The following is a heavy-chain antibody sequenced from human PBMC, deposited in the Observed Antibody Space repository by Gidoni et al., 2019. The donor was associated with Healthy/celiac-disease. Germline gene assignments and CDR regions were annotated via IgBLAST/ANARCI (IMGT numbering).Heavy chain of an antibody. J-gene: IGHJ5*02. D-gene: IGHD6-6*01. Sequence: QVQLVQSGAEVTKHGASVKVSCKAPGYTFTSYGISWVRQAPGQGLEWMGWISAYNGNTNYAQKLQGRVTMTTDTSTSTAYMELRSLRSDDTAVYYCARERGIAARSGWFDPWGQGTLVTVSS. CDR2: ISAYNGNT. CDR3: ARERGIAARSGWFDP. V-gene: IGHV1-18*04. CDR1: GYTFTSYG.